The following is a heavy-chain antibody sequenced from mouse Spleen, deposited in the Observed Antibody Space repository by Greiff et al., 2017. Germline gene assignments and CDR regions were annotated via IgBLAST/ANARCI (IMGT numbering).Heavy chain of an antibody. Sequence: EVKVEESGGGLVQPGGSLSLSCAASGFTFTDYYMSWVRQPPGKALEWLGFIRNKANGYTTEYSASVKGRFTISRDNSQSILYLQMNALRTEDSATYFCARYGEEYFDVWGAGTTVTVSS. CDR2: IRNKANGYTT. J-gene: IGHJ1*01. V-gene: IGHV7-3*01. CDR1: GFTFTDYY. CDR3: ARYGEEYFDV.